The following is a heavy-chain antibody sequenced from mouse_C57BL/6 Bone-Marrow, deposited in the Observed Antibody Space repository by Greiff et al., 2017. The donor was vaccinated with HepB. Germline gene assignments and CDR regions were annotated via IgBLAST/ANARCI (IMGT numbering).Heavy chain of an antibody. D-gene: IGHD3-2*02. CDR2: IHPSDSDT. Sequence: QVQLQQPGAELVKPGASVKVSCKASGYTFTSYWMHWVKQRPGQGLEWIGSIHPSDSDTNYNQKFKGKATLTVDKSSSPAYMQLSSLTSEDSAVYYCYSSGPFAYWGQGTLVTVSA. V-gene: IGHV1-74*01. CDR3: YSSGPFAY. CDR1: GYTFTSYW. J-gene: IGHJ3*01.